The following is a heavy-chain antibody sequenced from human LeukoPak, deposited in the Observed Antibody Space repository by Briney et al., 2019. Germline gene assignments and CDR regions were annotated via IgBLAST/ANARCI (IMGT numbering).Heavy chain of an antibody. V-gene: IGHV3-48*03. CDR2: ISSSGSSA. D-gene: IGHD6-19*01. CDR3: ARDSSAWYWYFDL. CDR1: GFTFSSYE. Sequence: GGSLRLSCAASGFTFSSYEMNWVRQAPGKGLEWVSYISSSGSSANYADSVKGRFTTSRNNAKDSLYLQMTSLRAEDTAVYYCARDSSAWYWYFDLWGRGTLVSVSS. J-gene: IGHJ2*01.